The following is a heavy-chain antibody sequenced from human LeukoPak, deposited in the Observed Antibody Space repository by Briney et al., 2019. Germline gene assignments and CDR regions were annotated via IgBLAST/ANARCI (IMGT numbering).Heavy chain of an antibody. D-gene: IGHD3-22*01. CDR3: ARDRVNSSAPDDAFDI. CDR1: GYTFTSYG. V-gene: IGHV1-18*01. J-gene: IGHJ3*02. CDR2: ISAYNGNT. Sequence: ASVKVSCKASGYTFTSYGISWVRQAPGQGLEWMGWISAYNGNTNYAQKLQGRVTMTTDTSTSTAYMELRSLRSDDTAVYYCARDRVNSSAPDDAFDIWGQGTMVTVSS.